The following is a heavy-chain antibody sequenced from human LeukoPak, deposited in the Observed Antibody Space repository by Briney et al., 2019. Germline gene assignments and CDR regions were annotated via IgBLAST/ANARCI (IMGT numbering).Heavy chain of an antibody. J-gene: IGHJ4*02. D-gene: IGHD2-21*02. V-gene: IGHV1-69*02. CDR3: ASTIAYCGGDCYSKGLAFDY. Sequence: SVNVSCKASVGTFSRYSNSLVLQAPGQGLECRGRIIPILGIANYVQTFQGRVTITADKSPSTAYMELSSLSSEDTAVYYCASTIAYCGGDCYSKGLAFDYWGQGTLVTVSS. CDR2: IIPILGIA. CDR1: VGTFSRYS.